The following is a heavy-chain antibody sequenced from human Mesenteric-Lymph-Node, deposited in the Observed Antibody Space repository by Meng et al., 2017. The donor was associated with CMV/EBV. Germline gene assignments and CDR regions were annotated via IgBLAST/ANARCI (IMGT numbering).Heavy chain of an antibody. J-gene: IGHJ4*02. V-gene: IGHV4-31*03. CDR1: DDSISSTTYY. Sequence: SETLSLTCTVSDDSISSTTYYWNWLRQHPGKGLEWIGYIYYSGSTYYNPSLQSRLTMSVDTSKRQFSLRLSSMTAADTAVYYCARGYGRFSSGFDNWGQGALVTVSS. CDR3: ARGYGRFSSGFDN. D-gene: IGHD4-17*01. CDR2: IYYSGST.